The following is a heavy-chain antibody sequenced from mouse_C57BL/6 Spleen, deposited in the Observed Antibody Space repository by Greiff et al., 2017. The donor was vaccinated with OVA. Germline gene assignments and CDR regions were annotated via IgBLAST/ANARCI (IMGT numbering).Heavy chain of an antibody. CDR2: IYPGSGNT. CDR1: GYTFTDYY. V-gene: IGHV1-76*01. Sequence: VKLVESGAELVRPGASVKLSCKASGYTFTDYYINWVKQRPGQGLEWIARIYPGSGNTYYNEKFKGKATLTAEKSSSTAYMQLSSLTSEDSAVYFCAGLLLGFAYWGQGTLVTVSA. J-gene: IGHJ3*01. D-gene: IGHD1-1*01. CDR3: AGLLLGFAY.